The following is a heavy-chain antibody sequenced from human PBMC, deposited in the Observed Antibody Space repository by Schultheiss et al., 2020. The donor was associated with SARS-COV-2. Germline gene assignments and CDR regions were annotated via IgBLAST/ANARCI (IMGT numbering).Heavy chain of an antibody. CDR2: INHSGST. D-gene: IGHD1-26*01. CDR3: ARKKWELLSYGMDV. CDR1: GGSFSGYY. J-gene: IGHJ6*02. Sequence: SQTLSLTCAVYGGSFSGYYWSWIRQPPGKGLEWIGEINHSGSTNYNPSLKSRVTISVDTSKNQFSLKLSSVTAEDTAVYYCARKKWELLSYGMDVWGQGTTVTVSS. V-gene: IGHV4-34*01.